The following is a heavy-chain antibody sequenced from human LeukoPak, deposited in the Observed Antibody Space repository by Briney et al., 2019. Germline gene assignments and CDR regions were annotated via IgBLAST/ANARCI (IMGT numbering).Heavy chain of an antibody. D-gene: IGHD5-12*01. V-gene: IGHV3-30-3*01. Sequence: PGRSLRLSCAASGFTFSNYAMHWVRQPPGKGLEWVAVTSFDESTKYYADSVKGRFTISRDNSKNTLYLQMNSLNPEDTAVYYCARDAGWPRSFDYWGQGTLVTVSS. CDR1: GFTFSNYA. J-gene: IGHJ4*02. CDR2: TSFDESTK. CDR3: ARDAGWPRSFDY.